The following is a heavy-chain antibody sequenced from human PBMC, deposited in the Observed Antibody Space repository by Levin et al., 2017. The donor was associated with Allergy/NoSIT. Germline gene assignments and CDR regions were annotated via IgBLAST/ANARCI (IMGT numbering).Heavy chain of an antibody. J-gene: IGHJ4*02. Sequence: GESLKISCAASGFTFSAYSMNWVRQAPGKGLEWVSSISATSRYIYYADSVRGRFTISRDNAKNSVFLQMNSLTVEDTAIYYCARDPRSAGTTMFYFDYWGQGTLVTASS. V-gene: IGHV3-21*01. CDR3: ARDPRSAGTTMFYFDY. CDR2: ISATSRYI. D-gene: IGHD4-17*01. CDR1: GFTFSAYS.